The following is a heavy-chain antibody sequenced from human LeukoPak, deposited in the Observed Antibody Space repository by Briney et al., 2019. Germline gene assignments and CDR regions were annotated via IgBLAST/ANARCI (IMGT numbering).Heavy chain of an antibody. CDR1: GFFFDDYG. V-gene: IGHV3-20*04. CDR3: ARDGGWYKRGLDYFYYYMDV. CDR2: INSNGDNT. D-gene: IGHD6-19*01. Sequence: GGSLRLSCAASGFFFDDYGMSWVRQAPGEGLEWVSRINSNGDNTHYADSVKGRFTISRDNAKNSLYLQMNSLMAEDTALYYCARDGGWYKRGLDYFYYYMDVWGKGTTVTISS. J-gene: IGHJ6*03.